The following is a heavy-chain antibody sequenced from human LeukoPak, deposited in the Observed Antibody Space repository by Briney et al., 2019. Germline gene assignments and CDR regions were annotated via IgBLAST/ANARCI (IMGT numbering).Heavy chain of an antibody. CDR2: INHGGST. J-gene: IGHJ4*02. D-gene: IGHD5-24*01. CDR1: GGSFSGYY. V-gene: IGHV4-34*01. Sequence: PSETLSLTCAVYGGSFSGYYWSWIRQPPGKGLEWIGEINHGGSTNYNPSLKSRVTISVDTSKNQFSLKLSSVTAADTAVYYCARAVDENRDGYNLAPYYFDYWGQGTLVTVSS. CDR3: ARAVDENRDGYNLAPYYFDY.